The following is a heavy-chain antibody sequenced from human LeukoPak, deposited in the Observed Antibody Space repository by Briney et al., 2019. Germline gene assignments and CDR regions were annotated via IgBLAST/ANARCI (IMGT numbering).Heavy chain of an antibody. J-gene: IGHJ5*02. CDR1: GGSISSGGYY. CDR2: IYYSGST. Sequence: SQTLSLTCTVSGGSISSGGYYWSWIRQHPGKGLEWIGYIYYSGSTYYNPSLKSRVTMSVDTSKNQFSLKLSSVTAADTAVYYCAREPVTRPESVVVTAISTWGQGTLVTVSS. D-gene: IGHD2-21*02. CDR3: AREPVTRPESVVVTAIST. V-gene: IGHV4-31*03.